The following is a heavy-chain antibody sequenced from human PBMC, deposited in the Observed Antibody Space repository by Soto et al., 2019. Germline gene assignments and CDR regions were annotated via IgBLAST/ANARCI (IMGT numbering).Heavy chain of an antibody. J-gene: IGHJ5*02. Sequence: SVKVSSNASGGTFSSYAISWVRQAPGQGLEWMGGVIPIFGTANYAQKFQGRVTITADESTSTAYMELSSLRSEDTAVYYCARGGMYYYDSSGPQIENWFDPWGQGTLVTVSS. CDR1: GGTFSSYA. D-gene: IGHD3-22*01. V-gene: IGHV1-69*13. CDR2: VIPIFGTA. CDR3: ARGGMYYYDSSGPQIENWFDP.